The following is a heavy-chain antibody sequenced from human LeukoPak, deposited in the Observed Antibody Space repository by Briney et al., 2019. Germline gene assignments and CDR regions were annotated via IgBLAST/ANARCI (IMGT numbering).Heavy chain of an antibody. D-gene: IGHD2-2*01. J-gene: IGHJ4*02. CDR2: MNPNSGNT. V-gene: IGHV1-8*03. CDR1: GYTFTSYD. Sequence: GASVKVSCKASGYTFTSYDINWVRQATGQGLEWMGWMNPNSGNTGYAQKFQGRVTITRNTSISTAYMELSSLRSEDTAVYHCARASRRIYCSSTRCYYFDYWGQGTLVTVSS. CDR3: ARASRRIYCSSTRCYYFDY.